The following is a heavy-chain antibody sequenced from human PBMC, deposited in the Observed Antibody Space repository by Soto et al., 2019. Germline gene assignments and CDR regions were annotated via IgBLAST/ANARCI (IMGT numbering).Heavy chain of an antibody. D-gene: IGHD6-13*01. CDR3: ARHSSIWHFDY. Sequence: GESLKISCEGSGFSFSKYKIGWVRQMPGKGLEWMGIIYPGDSDTRYSPSFQGQVTISADKSISTAYLQWSSLKALDTAMYYCARHSSIWHFDYWGQGTLVTVSS. CDR1: GFSFSKYK. CDR2: IYPGDSDT. J-gene: IGHJ4*02. V-gene: IGHV5-51*01.